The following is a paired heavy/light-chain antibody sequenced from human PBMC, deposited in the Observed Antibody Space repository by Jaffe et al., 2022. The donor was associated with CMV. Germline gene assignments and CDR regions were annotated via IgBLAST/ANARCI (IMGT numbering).Heavy chain of an antibody. Sequence: QLQLQESGPGLVKPSETLSLTCTVSGGSISSSSYYWGWIRQPPGKGLEWIGSIYYSGSTYYNPSLKSRVTISVDTSKNQFSLKLSSVTAADTAVYYCAREFRITMIVVVITDNWFDPWGQGTLVTVSS. CDR1: GGSISSSSYY. CDR2: IYYSGST. V-gene: IGHV4-39*01. D-gene: IGHD3-22*01. J-gene: IGHJ5*02. CDR3: AREFRITMIVVVITDNWFDP.
Light chain of an antibody. Sequence: SYVLTQPPSVSVAPGKTARITCGGNNIGSKSVHWYQQKPGQAPVLVIYYDSDRPSGIPERFSGSNSGNTATLTISRVEAGDEADYYCQVWDSSSDHYWVFGGGTKLTVL. V-gene: IGLV3-21*04. CDR2: YDS. CDR1: NIGSKS. CDR3: QVWDSSSDHYWV. J-gene: IGLJ3*02.